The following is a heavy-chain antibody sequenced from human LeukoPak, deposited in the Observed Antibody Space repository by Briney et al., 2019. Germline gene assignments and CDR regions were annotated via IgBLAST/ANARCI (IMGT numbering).Heavy chain of an antibody. CDR2: IYYSGST. V-gene: IGHV4-59*11. CDR3: ARARTNYYDSSGYYDGALFDY. J-gene: IGHJ4*02. CDR1: GGSISSHY. Sequence: SETLSLTCTVSGGSISSHYWSWIRQPPGKGLEWIGYIYYSGSTNYNPSLKSRVTISVDTSKNQFSLKLSSVTAADTAVYYCARARTNYYDSSGYYDGALFDYWGQGTLVTVSS. D-gene: IGHD3-22*01.